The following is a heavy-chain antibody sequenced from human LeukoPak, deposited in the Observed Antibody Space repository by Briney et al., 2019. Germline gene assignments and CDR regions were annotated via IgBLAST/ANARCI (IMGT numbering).Heavy chain of an antibody. J-gene: IGHJ3*02. V-gene: IGHV5-51*01. CDR2: IYPGDSDT. CDR1: GYSFTSYW. D-gene: IGHD6-19*01. CDR3: ARPVLAVAGTGDAFDI. Sequence: GESLRISCKGSGYSFTSYWIGWVRQMPGKGLEWMGIIYPGDSDTRYSPSFQGQVTISADKSVSTAYLQWGSLKASDTAMYYCARPVLAVAGTGDAFDIWGQGTMVTVSS.